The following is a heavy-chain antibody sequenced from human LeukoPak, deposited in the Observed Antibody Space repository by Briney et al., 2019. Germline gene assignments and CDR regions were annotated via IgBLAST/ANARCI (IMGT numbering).Heavy chain of an antibody. D-gene: IGHD4-23*01. CDR1: GFTFSSYA. J-gene: IGHJ2*01. CDR3: ARVGGDYGGNWYFDL. CDR2: IYSGGST. V-gene: IGHV3-66*01. Sequence: GGSLRLSCAASGFTFSSYAMHWVRQAPGKGLEWVSVIYSGGSTYYADSVKGRFTISRDNSKNTLYLQMNSLRAEDTAVYYCARVGGDYGGNWYFDLWGRGTLVTVSS.